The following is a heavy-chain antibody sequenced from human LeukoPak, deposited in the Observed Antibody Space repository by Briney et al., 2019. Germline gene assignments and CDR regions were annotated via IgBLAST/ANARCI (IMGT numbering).Heavy chain of an antibody. D-gene: IGHD6-6*01. J-gene: IGHJ3*02. CDR2: ISSGSTYM. CDR3: GRVGGRSKAAKGDAFDI. Sequence: GGSLRLPCAASGFTFSSYSMNWVRQAPGKGLEWVSSISSGSTYMYYADSVKGRFTISRDNAQNSVFLQMNSLRAEDTAVYYCGRVGGRSKAAKGDAFDIWGQGTMVVVSS. V-gene: IGHV3-21*06. CDR1: GFTFSSYS.